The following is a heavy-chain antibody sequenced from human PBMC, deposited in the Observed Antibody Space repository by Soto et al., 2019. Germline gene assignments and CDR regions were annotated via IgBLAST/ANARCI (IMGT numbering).Heavy chain of an antibody. CDR3: ARFDRNAFDI. J-gene: IGHJ3*02. D-gene: IGHD3-9*01. V-gene: IGHV4-59*01. CDR2: IYYSGST. CDR1: GGSISSYY. Sequence: SETLSLTCTVSGGSISSYYWSWIRQPPGKGLEWIGYIYYSGSTNYNPSLKSRVTISVDTSKNQFSLKLSSVTAADTAVYYCARFDRNAFDIWGQGTMVTVSS.